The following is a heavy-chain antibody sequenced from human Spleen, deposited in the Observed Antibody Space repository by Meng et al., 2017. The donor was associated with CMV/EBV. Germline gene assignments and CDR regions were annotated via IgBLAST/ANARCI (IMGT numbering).Heavy chain of an antibody. Sequence: GESLKISCAASGFTFSAYGMHWVRQAPGKGLEWLTFIRYDGSKKQYADSVQGRFTISRDNGKNTLYLQISSLRVEDTAVYYCAGFGVTITNGLDVWGQGTTVTVSS. CDR1: GFTFSAYG. D-gene: IGHD3-3*01. J-gene: IGHJ6*02. CDR2: IRYDGSKK. V-gene: IGHV3-30*02. CDR3: AGFGVTITNGLDV.